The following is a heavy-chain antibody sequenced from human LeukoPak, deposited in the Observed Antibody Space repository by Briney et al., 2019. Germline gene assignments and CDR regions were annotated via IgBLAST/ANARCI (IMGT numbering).Heavy chain of an antibody. V-gene: IGHV3-48*01. CDR3: ARDRYYDSSGYYPY. CDR2: ISTSGTTI. J-gene: IGHJ1*01. CDR1: GFTFRSYS. D-gene: IGHD3-22*01. Sequence: GGSLRLSCAASGFTFRSYSLNWVRQAPGKGLERISYISTSGTTIYYADSVKGRFTISRDNAKNSLYLQMNSLRAEDTAVYYCARDRYYDSSGYYPYWGQGTLVTVSS.